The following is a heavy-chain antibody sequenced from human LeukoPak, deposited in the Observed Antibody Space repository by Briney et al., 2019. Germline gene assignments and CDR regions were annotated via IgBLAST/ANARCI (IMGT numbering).Heavy chain of an antibody. Sequence: PGGSLRLSCAASGFTFSSYGMHWVRQAPGKGLEWVAVISYDGSNKYYADSVKGRFTISRDNAKNSLYLQMNSLTSEDTAFYYCAKDGRGFDVYQYGVDVWGQGTTVTVSS. V-gene: IGHV3-30*18. D-gene: IGHD5-12*01. CDR2: ISYDGSNK. CDR1: GFTFSSYG. CDR3: AKDGRGFDVYQYGVDV. J-gene: IGHJ6*02.